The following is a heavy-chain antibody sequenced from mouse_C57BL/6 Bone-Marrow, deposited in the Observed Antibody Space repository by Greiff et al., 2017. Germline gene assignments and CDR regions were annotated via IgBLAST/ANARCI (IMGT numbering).Heavy chain of an antibody. V-gene: IGHV2-2*01. J-gene: IGHJ3*01. CDR3: ASYYYGNWFAY. Sequence: QVQLQQSGPGLVQPSQSLSITCTVSGFSLTSYGVHWVRQSPGKGLEWLGVIWSGGSTDYNAAFISRLSISKDNSKSQVFFKMNSLQADDTAIYYCASYYYGNWFAYWGQGTLVTVSA. CDR1: GFSLTSYG. CDR2: IWSGGST. D-gene: IGHD1-1*01.